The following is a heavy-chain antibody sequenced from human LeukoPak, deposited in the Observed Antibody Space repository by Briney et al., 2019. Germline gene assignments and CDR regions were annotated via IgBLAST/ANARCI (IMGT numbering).Heavy chain of an antibody. J-gene: IGHJ3*01. V-gene: IGHV3-48*04. CDR1: GFTFINAW. Sequence: PGGSLRLSCAASGFTFINAWMAWVRQAPGKGLEWVSYISSPDNTIYYADSVKGRFTMSRDNAKNSLYLQMNNLRAEDTAVYYCAGHHKGPWGQGTMVTVSS. CDR3: AGHHKGP. CDR2: ISSPDNTI.